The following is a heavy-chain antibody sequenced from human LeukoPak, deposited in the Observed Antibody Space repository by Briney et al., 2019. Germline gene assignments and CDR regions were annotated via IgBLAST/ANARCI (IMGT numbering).Heavy chain of an antibody. Sequence: PGESLKISCKASGDTFTRSWIAWVRQMPGKGPEWMGIIYPGDSDTKYSPSFQGQVTISGDKSISTAYLQWDSLKVSDTAMYYCARHKGMGVRGRKTYFYYGMDVWGQGTTVTVSS. D-gene: IGHD3-10*02. CDR2: IYPGDSDT. V-gene: IGHV5-51*01. J-gene: IGHJ6*02. CDR1: GDTFTRSW. CDR3: ARHKGMGVRGRKTYFYYGMDV.